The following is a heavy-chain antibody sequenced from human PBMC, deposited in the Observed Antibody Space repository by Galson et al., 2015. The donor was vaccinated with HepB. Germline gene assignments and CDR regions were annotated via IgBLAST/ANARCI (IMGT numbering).Heavy chain of an antibody. CDR3: ARDDPRSLHYYYDSGGGWFDP. V-gene: IGHV1-18*01. J-gene: IGHJ5*02. D-gene: IGHD3-22*01. Sequence: SVKVSCKASGYTFTSYDINWVRQATGQGLEWMGWMNPNSGNTNYAQKLQGRVTMTTDTSTSTAYMELRSLRSDDTAVYYCARDDPRSLHYYYDSGGGWFDPWGQGTLVTVSS. CDR2: MNPNSGNT. CDR1: GYTFTSYD.